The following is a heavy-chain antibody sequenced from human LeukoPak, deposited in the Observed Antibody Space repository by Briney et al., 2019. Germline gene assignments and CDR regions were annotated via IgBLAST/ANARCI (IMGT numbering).Heavy chain of an antibody. V-gene: IGHV3-30*02. CDR3: AKDICGRNCYPYGGY. Sequence: VGSLRLSCAASEFTFSSYGMHWVRQAPGKGLEWVAFIRYDGSNKYYADSVKGRFTISRDNSKNTLYLQTNSLSAEDTAVYYCAKDICGRNCYPYGGYWGQGTLVIVSS. J-gene: IGHJ4*02. CDR1: EFTFSSYG. D-gene: IGHD2-21*01. CDR2: IRYDGSNK.